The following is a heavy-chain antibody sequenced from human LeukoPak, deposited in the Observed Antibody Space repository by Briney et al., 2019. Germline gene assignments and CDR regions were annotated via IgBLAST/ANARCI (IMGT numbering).Heavy chain of an antibody. CDR1: GFTFSSYW. CDR3: TRGYVGIDY. CDR2: IDTDGSST. J-gene: IGHJ4*02. V-gene: IGHV3-74*01. Sequence: GGSLRLSCAASGFTFSSYWMHWVRRAQGKGLVWVSRIDTDGSSTIYADSVKGRFTISRDNAKNTLYLQMNSLRAEDTAVYYCTRGYVGIDYWGQGTLVTVSS. D-gene: IGHD5-12*01.